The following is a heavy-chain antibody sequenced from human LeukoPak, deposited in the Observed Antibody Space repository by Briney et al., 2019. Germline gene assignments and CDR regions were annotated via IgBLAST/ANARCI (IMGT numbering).Heavy chain of an antibody. CDR2: ISSSGSTI. J-gene: IGHJ3*02. D-gene: IGHD2-2*01. Sequence: GGSLRLSCAASGFTFSDYYMSWIRQAPGKGLEWVSYISSSGSTIYYADSVKGRFTISRDNSKNTLYLQMNSLRAEDTAVYYCAREVVVPAAPDAFDIWGQGTMVTVSS. CDR3: AREVVVPAAPDAFDI. V-gene: IGHV3-11*04. CDR1: GFTFSDYY.